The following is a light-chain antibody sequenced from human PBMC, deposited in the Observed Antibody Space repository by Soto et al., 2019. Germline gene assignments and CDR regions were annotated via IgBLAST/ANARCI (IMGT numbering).Light chain of an antibody. Sequence: EIVLTQSPCTLSLSPGERATLSCRASQSVSSDYLAWYQQKRGQAPMLLFYGASNRATAIPARFSGSGSGTDFTLTISRLEPEDFAVYSCQQYSSSPYTFGQGTKLEI. V-gene: IGKV3-20*01. CDR1: QSVSSDY. CDR3: QQYSSSPYT. J-gene: IGKJ2*01. CDR2: GAS.